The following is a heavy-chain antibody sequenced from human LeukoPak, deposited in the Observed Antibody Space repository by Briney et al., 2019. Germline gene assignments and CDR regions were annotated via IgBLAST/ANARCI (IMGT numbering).Heavy chain of an antibody. D-gene: IGHD3-22*01. CDR3: AKDWRRYYDSSGYEGYFDY. Sequence: GGSLRLSCAASGFTFSSYAMSWVRQAPGKGLEWVSAISGSGGSTYYADSVKGRFTISRDNSKNTLYPQMNSLRAEDTAVYYCAKDWRRYYDSSGYEGYFDYWGQGTLVTVSS. CDR2: ISGSGGST. J-gene: IGHJ4*02. CDR1: GFTFSSYA. V-gene: IGHV3-23*01.